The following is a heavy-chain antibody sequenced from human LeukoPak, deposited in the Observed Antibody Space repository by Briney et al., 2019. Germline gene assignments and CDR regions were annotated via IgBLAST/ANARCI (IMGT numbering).Heavy chain of an antibody. J-gene: IGHJ5*02. Sequence: ASVKVSCKASGYTFTSYDINWVRQATGQGLELMGWMNPNSGNTGYAQKFQGRVTMTRNTSISTAYMELSSLRSEDTAVYYCARTVLRYFVWLRLKTWTKDNWFDPWGQGTLVTVSS. CDR2: MNPNSGNT. V-gene: IGHV1-8*01. CDR3: ARTVLRYFVWLRLKTWTKDNWFDP. D-gene: IGHD3-9*01. CDR1: GYTFTSYD.